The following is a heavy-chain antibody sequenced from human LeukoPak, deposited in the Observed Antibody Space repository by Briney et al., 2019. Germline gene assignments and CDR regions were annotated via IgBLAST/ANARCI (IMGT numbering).Heavy chain of an antibody. CDR2: IKSKTDGGTT. CDR1: GFTFSNAW. D-gene: IGHD3-10*01. Sequence: GGSLRLSCAASGFTFSNAWMSWVRQAPGKGLEWVGRIKSKTDGGTTDYAAPVKGRFTISRDDSHNTLFLQMNSLKTEDTAVYYCTTEDNPWFGEFFGGDWGQGTLVTVSS. V-gene: IGHV3-15*01. J-gene: IGHJ4*02. CDR3: TTEDNPWFGEFFGGD.